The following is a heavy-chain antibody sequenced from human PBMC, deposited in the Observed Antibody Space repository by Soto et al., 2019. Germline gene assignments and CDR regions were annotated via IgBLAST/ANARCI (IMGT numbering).Heavy chain of an antibody. CDR2: IIPIFGTA. Sequence: VKVSCKASGGTFSSYAISWVRQAPGQGLEWMGGIIPIFGTANYAQKFQGRVTITADESTSTAYMELSSLRSEDTAVYYCASPYDSSTMLDYWGQGTLVTVSS. CDR3: ASPYDSSTMLDY. V-gene: IGHV1-69*01. CDR1: GGTFSSYA. D-gene: IGHD3-22*01. J-gene: IGHJ4*02.